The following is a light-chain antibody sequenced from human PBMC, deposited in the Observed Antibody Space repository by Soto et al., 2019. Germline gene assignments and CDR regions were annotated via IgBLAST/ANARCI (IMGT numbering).Light chain of an antibody. CDR2: TND. Sequence: QSVLTQPPSASGTPGHRVTISCSGSSSNIESNTVYWYQQLPGMAPRLLIHTNDRRPSGVPDRFSGSKSGTSASLAISGLQSEDEADYYCLAWDDSLNGNLFGTGTKGTVL. V-gene: IGLV1-44*01. J-gene: IGLJ1*01. CDR1: SSNIESNT. CDR3: LAWDDSLNGNL.